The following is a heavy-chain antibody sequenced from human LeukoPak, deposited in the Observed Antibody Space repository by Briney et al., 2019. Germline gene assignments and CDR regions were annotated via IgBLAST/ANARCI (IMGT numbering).Heavy chain of an antibody. J-gene: IGHJ4*02. CDR3: ARRRYGFWSGLSCYFDY. Sequence: SETLSLTCTVSGGSISSGGYYWSWIRQPPGKGLEWIGYIYYSGSTYYNPSLKSRVTISVDTSKNQFSLKLSSVTAADTAVYYCARRRYGFWSGLSCYFDYWGQGTLVTVSS. D-gene: IGHD3-3*01. V-gene: IGHV4-30-4*01. CDR2: IYYSGST. CDR1: GGSISSGGYY.